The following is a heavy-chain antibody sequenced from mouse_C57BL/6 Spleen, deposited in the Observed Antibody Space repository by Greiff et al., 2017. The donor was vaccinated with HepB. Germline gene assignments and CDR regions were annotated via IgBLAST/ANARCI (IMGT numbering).Heavy chain of an antibody. Sequence: VQLQQSGPELVKPGASVKMSCKASGYTFTDYYMHWVKQKPGKGLEWIGEIYPGSGNTYYNEKFKGKATLTADTSSSTAYMQLSSLTSEDSAVYFCLLWLRRTPYYFDYWGQGTTLTVSS. D-gene: IGHD2-2*01. CDR3: LWLRRTPYYFDY. CDR2: YPGSGNTY. J-gene: IGHJ2*01. V-gene: IGHV1-83*01. CDR1: YTFTDYYM.